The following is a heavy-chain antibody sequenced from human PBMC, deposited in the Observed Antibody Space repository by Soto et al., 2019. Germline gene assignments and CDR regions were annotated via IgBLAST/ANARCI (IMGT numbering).Heavy chain of an antibody. Sequence: QVQLQESGPGLVKPSQTLSLTCTVSGGSISSGGYYWSWIRQHPGKGLEWFGYIYYSGSTYYNPSLKSRVTISVDTSKNQLALKLSSVTAADTAVYYCARDVLWGYCSSTSCDMDVWGKGTTVTVSS. CDR2: IYYSGST. CDR1: GGSISSGGYY. V-gene: IGHV4-31*03. D-gene: IGHD2-2*01. CDR3: ARDVLWGYCSSTSCDMDV. J-gene: IGHJ6*03.